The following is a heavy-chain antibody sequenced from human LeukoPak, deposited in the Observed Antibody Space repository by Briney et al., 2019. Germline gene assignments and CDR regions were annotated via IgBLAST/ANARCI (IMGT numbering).Heavy chain of an antibody. V-gene: IGHV3-7*01. CDR2: IKQDGSDK. J-gene: IGHJ5*01. D-gene: IGHD6-19*01. CDR3: AKKGLAGTNRLLRDWFDS. CDR1: GFTFSDYW. Sequence: GGSLRLSCAASGFTFSDYWMSWVRQAPGKGLEWVGNIKQDGSDKYYVDSVKGRFTISRDNSQNTLYLQMNSLRVEDTAVYYCAKKGLAGTNRLLRDWFDSWGLGTLVTVSS.